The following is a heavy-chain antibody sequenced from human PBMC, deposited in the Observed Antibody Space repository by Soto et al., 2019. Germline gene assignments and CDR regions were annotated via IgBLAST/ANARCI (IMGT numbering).Heavy chain of an antibody. CDR2: IFWDDDK. Sequence: SGPTLVNHTQTPTLTCTFSGFSLSTTGVGVGWIRQPPGKALEWLALIFWDDDKRYSPSLKSRLTITKDTFKNQVALTMTNMDPVDTATYYCARLRWLQLRGPKYYFDYWGQGTLVTVSS. CDR1: GFSLSTTGVG. CDR3: ARLRWLQLRGPKYYFDY. V-gene: IGHV2-5*02. D-gene: IGHD5-12*01. J-gene: IGHJ4*02.